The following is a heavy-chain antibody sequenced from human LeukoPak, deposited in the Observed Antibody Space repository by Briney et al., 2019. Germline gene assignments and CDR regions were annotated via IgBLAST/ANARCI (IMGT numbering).Heavy chain of an antibody. CDR1: GFTVSSNY. J-gene: IGHJ4*02. V-gene: IGHV3-53*01. CDR2: IYSGGST. CDR3: ARANYYYDSSGYYRPSGDYFDY. Sequence: PGGSLRLSCAASGFTVSSNYMSWVRQAPGKGLEWVSVIYSGGSTYYADSVKGRFTISRDNSKNTLYLQMNSLRAEDTAVYYCARANYYYDSSGYYRPSGDYFDYWGQGTLVTVSS. D-gene: IGHD3-22*01.